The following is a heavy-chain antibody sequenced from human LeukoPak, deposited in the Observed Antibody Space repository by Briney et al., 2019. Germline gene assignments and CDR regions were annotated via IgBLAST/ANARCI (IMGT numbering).Heavy chain of an antibody. CDR1: GFTFSSFD. CDR3: AKGSAGTWADFDY. V-gene: IGHV3-23*01. Sequence: GGSLRLSCAASGFTFSSFDMSWVRQAPGMGLEWVSTIGSRGGATDYADSVKGRFIISRDNSKNTLYVQMNGLRVEDTAVYYCAKGSAGTWADFDYWGQGTLVTVSS. J-gene: IGHJ4*02. D-gene: IGHD6-13*01. CDR2: IGSRGGAT.